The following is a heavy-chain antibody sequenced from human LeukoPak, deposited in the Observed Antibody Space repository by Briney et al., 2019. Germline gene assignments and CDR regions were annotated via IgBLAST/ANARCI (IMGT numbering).Heavy chain of an antibody. Sequence: SVKVSCKASGGTFSSYAISWVRQAPGQGLEWMRGIIPIFGTANYAQKFQGRVTITADESTSTAYMELSSLRSEDTAVYYCARSTYYYDSSGYSGPFYYYYGMDVWGQGTTVTVSS. CDR2: IIPIFGTA. CDR1: GGTFSSYA. V-gene: IGHV1-69*13. D-gene: IGHD3-22*01. CDR3: ARSTYYYDSSGYSGPFYYYYGMDV. J-gene: IGHJ6*02.